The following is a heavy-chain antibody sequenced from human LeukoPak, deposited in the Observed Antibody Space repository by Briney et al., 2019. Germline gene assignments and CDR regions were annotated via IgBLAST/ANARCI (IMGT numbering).Heavy chain of an antibody. J-gene: IGHJ4*02. CDR1: KFIFSNYW. Sequence: GGSLRLSCAASKFIFSNYWMSWVRQAPGKGLEWVAVISYDGSNKYYADSVKGRFTISRDNSKNTLYLQMNSLRAEDTAVYYCAIEAAAGSYFDHWGPGTLVTVCS. CDR2: ISYDGSNK. CDR3: AIEAAAGSYFDH. D-gene: IGHD6-13*01. V-gene: IGHV3-30-3*01.